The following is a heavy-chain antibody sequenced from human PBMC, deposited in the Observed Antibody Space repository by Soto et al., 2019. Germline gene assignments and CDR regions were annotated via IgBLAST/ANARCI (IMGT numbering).Heavy chain of an antibody. CDR3: ARFDDSSGYYGMDV. J-gene: IGHJ6*02. D-gene: IGHD3-22*01. CDR2: IWYDGSNK. Sequence: PGGSLRLSCAASGFTFSSYGMHWFRQAPGKGLEWVAVIWYDGSNKYYADSVKGRFTISRDNSKNTLYLQMNSLRAEDTAVYYCARFDDSSGYYGMDVWGQGTTVTVSS. CDR1: GFTFSSYG. V-gene: IGHV3-33*01.